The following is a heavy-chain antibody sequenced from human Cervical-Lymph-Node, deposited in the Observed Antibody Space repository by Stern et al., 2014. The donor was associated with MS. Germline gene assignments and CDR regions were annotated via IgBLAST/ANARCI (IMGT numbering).Heavy chain of an antibody. V-gene: IGHV4-39*01. D-gene: IGHD2-8*02. Sequence: VQLQESGPGLVKPSETLSLTCAVSGDSISSYTHYWAWIRQPPGKGLEWLGSVYYSGPAYYNPSLKGPFTISVNTSKNHFSLGLTSVTAADTAVYYCAKHACTGAACPFDLWGQGTLVTVSS. J-gene: IGHJ4*02. CDR3: AKHACTGAACPFDL. CDR2: VYYSGPA. CDR1: GDSISSYTHY.